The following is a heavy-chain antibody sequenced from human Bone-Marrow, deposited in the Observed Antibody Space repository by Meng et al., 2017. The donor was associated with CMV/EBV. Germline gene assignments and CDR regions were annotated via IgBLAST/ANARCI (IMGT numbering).Heavy chain of an antibody. CDR1: GFTFSSYA. V-gene: IGHV3-23*01. J-gene: IGHJ5*02. D-gene: IGHD2-2*01. CDR2: ISGSGGST. CDR3: AKADRVYCSSTSCSTGFDP. Sequence: GKSLKISCAASGFTFSSYAMSWVRQAPGKGLEWVSAISGSGGSTYYADSVKGRFTISRDNSKNTLYLQMNSLRAEDTAVYYCAKADRVYCSSTSCSTGFDPWGQGTLVTVSS.